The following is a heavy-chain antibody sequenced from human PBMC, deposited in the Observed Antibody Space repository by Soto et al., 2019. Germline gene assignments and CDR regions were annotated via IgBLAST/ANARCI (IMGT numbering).Heavy chain of an antibody. Sequence: ASVKVSCKASGYTFTSYYMHWVRQAPGQGLEWMGIINPSGGSTSYAQKFQGRVTMTRDTSTSTVYMELSSLRSEDTAVYYCARENVVVVPAATLTYWFDPWGQGTLVTVSS. J-gene: IGHJ5*02. CDR1: GYTFTSYY. CDR3: ARENVVVVPAATLTYWFDP. D-gene: IGHD2-2*01. CDR2: INPSGGST. V-gene: IGHV1-46*03.